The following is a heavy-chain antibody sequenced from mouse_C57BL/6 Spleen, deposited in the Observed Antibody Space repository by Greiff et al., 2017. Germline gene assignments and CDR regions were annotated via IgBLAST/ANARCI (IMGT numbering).Heavy chain of an antibody. J-gene: IGHJ4*01. CDR2: IDPNSGGT. CDR1: GYTFTSYW. CDR3: SRHIPITTVVADYYAMDY. D-gene: IGHD1-1*01. V-gene: IGHV1-72*01. Sequence: QVQLQQPGAELVKPGASVKLSCKASGYTFTSYWMHWVKQRPGRGLEWIGRIDPNSGGTKYNEKFKSKATLTVDKPSSTAYMQLSSLTSEDSAVYYWSRHIPITTVVADYYAMDYWGQGTPVTVSS.